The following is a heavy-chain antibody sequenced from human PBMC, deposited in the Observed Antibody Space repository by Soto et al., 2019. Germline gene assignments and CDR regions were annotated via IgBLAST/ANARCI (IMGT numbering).Heavy chain of an antibody. CDR2: ISYDGSNK. Sequence: GGALGLSCAGSGFTFSRYSIHWGPPAPGKGVEWVAVISYDGSNKYYADSVKGRFTISRDNSKNTLYLQMNSLRAEDTAVYYCARSLPDITIFGVVLYGMDVWGQGTTVTV. CDR1: GFTFSRYS. CDR3: ARSLPDITIFGVVLYGMDV. D-gene: IGHD3-3*01. J-gene: IGHJ6*02. V-gene: IGHV3-30-3*01.